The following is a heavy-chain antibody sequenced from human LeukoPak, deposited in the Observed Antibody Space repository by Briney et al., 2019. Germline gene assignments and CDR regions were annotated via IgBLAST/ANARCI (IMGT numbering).Heavy chain of an antibody. Sequence: SETLSLTCTVSGGSISSYYWSWIRQPPGKGLEWIGYIYYSGSTNYNPSLKSRVTISVDTSKNQFSLKLSSVTAADTALYYCARDYDYGDYPGYWGQGTLVTVSS. CDR3: ARDYDYGDYPGY. D-gene: IGHD4-17*01. CDR1: GGSISSYY. CDR2: IYYSGST. J-gene: IGHJ4*02. V-gene: IGHV4-59*01.